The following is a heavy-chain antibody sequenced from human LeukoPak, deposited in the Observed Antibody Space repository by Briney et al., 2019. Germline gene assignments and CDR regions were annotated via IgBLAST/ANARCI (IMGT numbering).Heavy chain of an antibody. CDR2: IWYDGSNK. Sequence: PGRSLRLSCAASGFTFSSYCMHWVRQAPGKWLEWVAVIWYDGSNKYYADSVKGRFPISRDNSKNTLYLQMNSLRAEDTAVYYCARGKQWLVGLLDYWGQGTLVTVSS. D-gene: IGHD6-19*01. CDR1: GFTFSSYC. CDR3: ARGKQWLVGLLDY. J-gene: IGHJ4*02. V-gene: IGHV3-33*01.